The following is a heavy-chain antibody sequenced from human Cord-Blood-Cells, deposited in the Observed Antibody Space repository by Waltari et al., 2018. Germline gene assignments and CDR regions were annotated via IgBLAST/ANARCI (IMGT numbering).Heavy chain of an antibody. V-gene: IGHV4-30-4*08. D-gene: IGHD3-9*01. CDR2: IYYSGST. Sequence: QVQLQESGPGLVQPSQTLSLPCPVSVGSISSGDYYWSWIRHPPGKGLEWIGYIYYSGSTYYNPSLKSRVTISVDTSKNQFSLKLSSVTAADTAVYYCARVVRYFDQYYYYYYMDVWGKGTTVTVSS. CDR1: VGSISSGDYY. J-gene: IGHJ6*03. CDR3: ARVVRYFDQYYYYYYMDV.